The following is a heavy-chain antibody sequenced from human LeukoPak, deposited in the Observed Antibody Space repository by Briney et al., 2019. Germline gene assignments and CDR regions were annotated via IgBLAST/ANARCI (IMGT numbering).Heavy chain of an antibody. J-gene: IGHJ4*02. D-gene: IGHD1-26*01. CDR2: ISSSSSYI. V-gene: IGHV3-21*01. Sequence: GGSLRLSCAASGFTFSSYSMNWVRQAPGKGLEWVSSISSSSSYIYYADSVKGRFTISRDNAKNSLYLQMNSQRAEDTAVYYCARDGWELLPNYWGQGTLVTVSS. CDR1: GFTFSSYS. CDR3: ARDGWELLPNY.